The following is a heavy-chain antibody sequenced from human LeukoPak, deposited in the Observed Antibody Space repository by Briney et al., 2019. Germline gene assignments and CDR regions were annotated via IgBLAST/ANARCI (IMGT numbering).Heavy chain of an antibody. CDR2: ISSSDSTI. J-gene: IGHJ4*02. Sequence: SGGSLRLSCAASGFTFSSYEMNWVHQAPGKGLEWVSYISSSDSTIYYADFVKGRFTISRDNAKNSLYLQMNSLTAEDTAIYYCARDSGISWYYFDYWGQGTLVTVSS. CDR3: ARDSGISWYYFDY. D-gene: IGHD6-13*01. CDR1: GFTFSSYE. V-gene: IGHV3-48*03.